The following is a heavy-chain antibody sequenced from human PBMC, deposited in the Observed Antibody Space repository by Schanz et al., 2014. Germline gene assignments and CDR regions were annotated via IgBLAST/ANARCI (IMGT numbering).Heavy chain of an antibody. CDR1: GFSFTTYA. D-gene: IGHD3-3*01. J-gene: IGHJ4*02. Sequence: EVQLVESGGDLVQPGGSLRLSCVASGFSFTTYAMSWVRQAPGKGLEWVSSISSGGGSTYYADSVKGRFTMSRDNAKNSVFLQMNSLRAEDTAVYYCVRDSFFAFDYWGQGTLVTVSS. V-gene: IGHV3-23*04. CDR3: VRDSFFAFDY. CDR2: ISSGGGST.